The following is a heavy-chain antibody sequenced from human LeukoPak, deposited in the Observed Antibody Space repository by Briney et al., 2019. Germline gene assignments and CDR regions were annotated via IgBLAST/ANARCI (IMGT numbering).Heavy chain of an antibody. Sequence: GGSLRLSCAASGFTFDDYAMHWVRQAPGKGLEWVSGISWNSGSIGYADSVKGRFTISRDNAKNSLYLQMNSLRAEDMALYYCAKALGLGYCSGGSCYEFHYWGQGTLVTVSS. CDR2: ISWNSGSI. D-gene: IGHD2-15*01. CDR1: GFTFDDYA. J-gene: IGHJ4*02. CDR3: AKALGLGYCSGGSCYEFHY. V-gene: IGHV3-9*03.